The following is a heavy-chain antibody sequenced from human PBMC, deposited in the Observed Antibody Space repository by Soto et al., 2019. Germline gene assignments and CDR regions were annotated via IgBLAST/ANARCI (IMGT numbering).Heavy chain of an antibody. CDR1: GGSFSGYY. D-gene: IGHD2-8*01. CDR2: INHSGST. J-gene: IGHJ4*02. CDR3: ARDPMVYAIVSNEAPFDY. V-gene: IGHV4-34*01. Sequence: PSETLSLTCAVYGGSFSGYYWSWIRQPPGKGLEWIGEINHSGSTNYNPSLKSRVTISVDTSKNQFSLKLSSVTAADTAVYYCARDPMVYAIVSNEAPFDYWGQGTLVTVSS.